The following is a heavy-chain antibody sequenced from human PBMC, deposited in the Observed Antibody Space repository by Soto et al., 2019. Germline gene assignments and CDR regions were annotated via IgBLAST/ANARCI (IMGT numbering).Heavy chain of an antibody. CDR1: GFTFSSYE. CDR3: SRSLDS. J-gene: IGHJ4*02. Sequence: PGGSLRLSCAASGFTFSSYEMNWVRQAPGKGLEWVANINPDGSEKQYVDSVKGRFTISRDNAKNSLYLQMSSLTAEDSALYYCSRSLDSWGQGTRVTVSS. CDR2: INPDGSEK. V-gene: IGHV3-7*01.